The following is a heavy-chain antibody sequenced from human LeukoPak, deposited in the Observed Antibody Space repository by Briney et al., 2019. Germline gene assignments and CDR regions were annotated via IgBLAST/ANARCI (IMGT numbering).Heavy chain of an antibody. CDR2: IYYSGST. CDR1: GGSISSYY. CDR3: ARLSSGYYPSFDY. D-gene: IGHD3-22*01. J-gene: IGHJ4*02. V-gene: IGHV4-59*12. Sequence: SETLSLTCTVSGGSISSYYWSWIRQPPGKGLEWIGYIYYSGSTNYNPSLKSRVTISVDTSKNQFSLKLSSVTAADTAVYYCARLSSGYYPSFDYWGQGTLVTVSS.